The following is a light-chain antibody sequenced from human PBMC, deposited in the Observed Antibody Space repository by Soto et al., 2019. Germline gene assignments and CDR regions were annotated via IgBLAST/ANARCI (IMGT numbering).Light chain of an antibody. Sequence: DIRMNQSPSSLSAAVGDRVTITCRASQSSSSYLNWYQQKPGKAPKLLIYAASSLQSGVPSRFSGSGSGTDLTLTISSLQPEDFATYYGQQSYRTPHAFGQGTKLEIK. CDR3: QQSYRTPHA. CDR1: QSSSSY. V-gene: IGKV1-39*01. J-gene: IGKJ2*01. CDR2: AAS.